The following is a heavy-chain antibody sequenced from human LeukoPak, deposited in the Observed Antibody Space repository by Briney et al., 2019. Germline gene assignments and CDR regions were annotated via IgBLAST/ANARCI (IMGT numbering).Heavy chain of an antibody. CDR2: ISNSGRSP. D-gene: IGHD6-6*01. CDR1: GFTFSSYA. J-gene: IGHJ4*02. V-gene: IGHV3-23*01. Sequence: GGSLRLSCAACGFTFSSYAMSWVRQAPGKGLEWVSSISNSGRSPYYADSVMGRFTVSRDNSKNTLYLQMNSLRAEDTAIYYCAKDRQSYSSYDYFVSWGQGSLVTVSS. CDR3: AKDRQSYSSYDYFVS.